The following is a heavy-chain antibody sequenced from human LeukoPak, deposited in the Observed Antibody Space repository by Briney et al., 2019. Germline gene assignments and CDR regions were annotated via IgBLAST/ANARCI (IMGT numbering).Heavy chain of an antibody. Sequence: ASVKVSCKASGYTFTSYGISWVRQAPGQGLEWMGWISAYNGNTNYAQKLQGRVTMTTDTSTSTAYMELRSLRSDDTAVYYCATYSSRYSLLFREYWGQGTLVTVSS. J-gene: IGHJ4*02. V-gene: IGHV1-18*01. CDR1: GYTFTSYG. CDR2: ISAYNGNT. CDR3: ATYSSRYSLLFREY. D-gene: IGHD6-13*01.